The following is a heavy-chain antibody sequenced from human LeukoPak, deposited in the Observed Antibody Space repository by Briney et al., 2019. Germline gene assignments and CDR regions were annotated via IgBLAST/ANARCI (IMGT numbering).Heavy chain of an antibody. CDR1: GASISSYY. CDR2: IYYSGST. J-gene: IGHJ4*02. Sequence: SETLSLTCTVAGASISSYYWSWIRQPPGKGLELIGYIYYSGSTNYNPSLRSRVTMSVDTSKNQFSLKLTSVTAADTAVYYCARLSYDLLTFDYWGQGTLVSVSS. CDR3: ARLSYDLLTFDY. D-gene: IGHD3-9*01. V-gene: IGHV4-59*01.